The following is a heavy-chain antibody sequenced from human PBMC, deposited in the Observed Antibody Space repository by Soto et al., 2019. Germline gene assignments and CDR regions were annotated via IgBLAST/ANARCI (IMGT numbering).Heavy chain of an antibody. CDR2: IDWDDDK. CDR1: GVSLITIVIC. J-gene: IGHJ6*02. V-gene: IGHV2-70*01. D-gene: IGHD3-3*01. Sequence: GSGPTLVNPTQTLTLTFTFSGVSLITIVICVSLIRHPPGRALEWLALIDWDDDKYYSTSLKTRLTISKDTSKNQVVLTMTNMDPVDTATYYCARMKRRITIFGVVPYYYYGLDVWGQGTTVTVSS. CDR3: ARMKRRITIFGVVPYYYYGLDV.